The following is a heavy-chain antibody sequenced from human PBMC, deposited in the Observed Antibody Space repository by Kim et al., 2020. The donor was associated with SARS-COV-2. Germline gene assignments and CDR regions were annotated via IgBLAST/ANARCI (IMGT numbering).Heavy chain of an antibody. V-gene: IGHV3-23*01. Sequence: GGSLRLSCEVSGFTFSSYAMNWVRQTPGKGLEWVSTISGSSDSTYYADSVKGRFTISRDNSKNTLYLQMNSLRDEDTALYYCAKTLEGYKRRPYFDYWGQGTLVAVSS. CDR3: AKTLEGYKRRPYFDY. J-gene: IGHJ4*02. CDR1: GFTFSSYA. CDR2: ISGSSDST. D-gene: IGHD3-3*01.